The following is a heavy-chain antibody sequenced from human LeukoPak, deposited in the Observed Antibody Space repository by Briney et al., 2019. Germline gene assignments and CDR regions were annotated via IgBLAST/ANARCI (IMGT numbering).Heavy chain of an antibody. D-gene: IGHD4-17*01. CDR3: AREHMTRVTLDY. J-gene: IGHJ4*02. V-gene: IGHV1-2*02. CDR2: IYPNSGGT. Sequence: ASVKVSCKASGYTFTGYYMHWVRQAPGQGLEWMGWIYPNSGGTKYTQKFQGRVTMTRDTSISTAYLELSRLRSDDTAVYYCAREHMTRVTLDYWGQGTLVTVSS. CDR1: GYTFTGYY.